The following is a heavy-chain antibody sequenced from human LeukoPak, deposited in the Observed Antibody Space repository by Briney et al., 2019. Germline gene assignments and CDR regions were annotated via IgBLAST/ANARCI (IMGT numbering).Heavy chain of an antibody. CDR3: VYGTYGDYYFDY. V-gene: IGHV1-24*01. Sequence: ASVKVSCKVSGKSLTELGMHWVRQAPGKGLEWVGGVDPEDDETKYAQNFQGRVKMTEDTSTDTAYMELSSLRSEDTAVYYCVYGTYGDYYFDYWGQGTQVTVSS. CDR1: GKSLTELG. J-gene: IGHJ4*02. D-gene: IGHD4-17*01. CDR2: VDPEDDET.